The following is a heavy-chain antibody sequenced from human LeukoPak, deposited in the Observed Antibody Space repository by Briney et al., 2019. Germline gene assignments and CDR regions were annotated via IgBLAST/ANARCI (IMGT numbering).Heavy chain of an antibody. CDR3: ATDGQEGYYFDY. D-gene: IGHD3-22*01. Sequence: SETLSPTCTVSGGSISSSSYYWGWIRQPPGKGLEWIGSIYYSGSTYYNPSLKSRVTISVDTSKNQFSLKLSSVTAADTAVYYCATDGQEGYYFDYWGQGTLVTVSS. V-gene: IGHV4-39*01. J-gene: IGHJ4*02. CDR2: IYYSGST. CDR1: GGSISSSSYY.